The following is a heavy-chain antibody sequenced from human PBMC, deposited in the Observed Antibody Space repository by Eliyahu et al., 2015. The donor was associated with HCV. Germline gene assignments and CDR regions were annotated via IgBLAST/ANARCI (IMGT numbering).Heavy chain of an antibody. Sequence: QVQLQQWGAGLLKPSETLSLTCAVYGGSFSXYYWSXIRRPPGKGXEWIGEINHXGTTRYNPSLKSRVTISLDTSXNQFSLKADSVTAADTAVYYCARGDNLNGGNWFDPWGQGTLVTVSS. V-gene: IGHV4-34*01. CDR2: INHXGTT. D-gene: IGHD5-24*01. CDR3: ARGDNLNGGNWFDP. J-gene: IGHJ5*02. CDR1: GGSFSXYY.